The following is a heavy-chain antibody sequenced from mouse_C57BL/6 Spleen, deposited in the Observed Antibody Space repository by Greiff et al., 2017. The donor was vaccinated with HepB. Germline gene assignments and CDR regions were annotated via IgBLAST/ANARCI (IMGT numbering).Heavy chain of an antibody. J-gene: IGHJ2*01. Sequence: EVKLMESGPGLVKPSQSLSLTCSVTGYSITSGYYWNWIRQFPGNKLEWMGYISYDGSNNYNPSLKNRISITRDTSKNQFFLKLNSVTTEDTATYYCARVANWPYFDYWGQGTTLTVSS. D-gene: IGHD4-1*01. CDR3: ARVANWPYFDY. CDR2: ISYDGSN. CDR1: GYSITSGYY. V-gene: IGHV3-6*01.